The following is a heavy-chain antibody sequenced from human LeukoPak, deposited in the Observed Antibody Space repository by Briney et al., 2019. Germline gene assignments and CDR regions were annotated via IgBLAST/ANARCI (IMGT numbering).Heavy chain of an antibody. CDR2: VDPDDGQR. D-gene: IGHD1-26*01. CDR1: GYTLHDIS. J-gene: IGHJ5*02. CDR3: AAVSGHYTLLDA. Sequence: ASVKVSCKIFGYTLHDISMHWGRQPPGKGLEWMGGVDPDDGQRVYAQNFQGRVTMTEDTSTNTAYMELSRLRSGDTAVYYCAAVSGHYTLLDAWGQGALVAVST. V-gene: IGHV1-24*01.